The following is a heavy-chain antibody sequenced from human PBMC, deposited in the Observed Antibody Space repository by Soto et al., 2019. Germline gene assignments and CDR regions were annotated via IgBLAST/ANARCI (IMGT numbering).Heavy chain of an antibody. CDR3: ERDQDDYSRPRVMDV. CDR2: IIPICGTA. J-gene: IGHJ6*02. Sequence: GAGVTVASNTSGGTFSRYAISLLRKAPGEGLEWMGGIIPICGTANYAQKFQGRVTNAADKPTSTAHMELSSLSSEGKAVYYCERDQDDYSRPRVMDVLGQGTTVTVSS. CDR1: GGTFSRYA. V-gene: IGHV1-69*06. D-gene: IGHD4-4*01.